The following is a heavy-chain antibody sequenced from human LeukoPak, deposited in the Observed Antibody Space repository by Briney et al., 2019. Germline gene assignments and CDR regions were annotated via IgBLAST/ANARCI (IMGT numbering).Heavy chain of an antibody. V-gene: IGHV4-39*07. J-gene: IGHJ5*02. Sequence: PSETLSLTCTVSGASISSPTFYWGWTRQSPGKGLEWIGNVYHTGSSFYTASLKSRVTISIDTSKNQFSLNLMSVTAADTAIYFCAKAGVLPTGDWSSPWGPGILVTVSS. CDR2: VYHTGSS. CDR3: AKAGVLPTGDWSSP. D-gene: IGHD4-17*01. CDR1: GASISSPTFY.